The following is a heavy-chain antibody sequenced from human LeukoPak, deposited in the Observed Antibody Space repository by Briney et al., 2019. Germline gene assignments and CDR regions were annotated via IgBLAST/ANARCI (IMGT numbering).Heavy chain of an antibody. Sequence: VRQAPGXGVEWGSVIYSGGSTYYADSVKGRFTISRDNSKNTLHLQMNSLRAEDTAVYYCAREMRGFIAARPEFAGYYYYGMDVWGQGTTVTVSS. CDR3: AREMRGFIAARPEFAGYYYYGMDV. V-gene: IGHV3-53*01. CDR2: IYSGGST. J-gene: IGHJ6*02. D-gene: IGHD6-6*01.